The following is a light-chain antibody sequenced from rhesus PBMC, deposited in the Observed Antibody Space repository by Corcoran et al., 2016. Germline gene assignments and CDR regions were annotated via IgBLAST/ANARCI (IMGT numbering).Light chain of an antibody. CDR1: QSVSSY. Sequence: QVILTQSPATLSLSPGERATLSCRASQSVSSYLAWYQQKPGQAPRLLIYGVTSRATGIPDKFSCRGSGRDLTLTSSRLEPEDVGVDHCYQHSSGYSFGQGTKVEIK. CDR3: YQHSSGYS. J-gene: IGKJ2*01. CDR2: GVT. V-gene: IGKV3-10*01.